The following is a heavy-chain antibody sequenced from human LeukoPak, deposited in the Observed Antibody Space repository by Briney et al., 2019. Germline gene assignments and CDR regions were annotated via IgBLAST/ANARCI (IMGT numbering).Heavy chain of an antibody. CDR3: AKGPAAFLYYFDY. Sequence: GGSLRLSYAASGFTFSSYGMHWVRQAPGKGLEWVAVISYDGSNKYYADSVKGRFTISRDNSKNTLYLQMNSLRAEDTAVYYCAKGPAAFLYYFDYWGQGTLVTVSS. CDR2: ISYDGSNK. CDR1: GFTFSSYG. V-gene: IGHV3-30*18. J-gene: IGHJ4*02. D-gene: IGHD2-2*01.